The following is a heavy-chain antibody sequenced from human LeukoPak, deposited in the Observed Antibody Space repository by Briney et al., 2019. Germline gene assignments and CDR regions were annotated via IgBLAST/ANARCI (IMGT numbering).Heavy chain of an antibody. Sequence: GGSLRLSCAASGFTFADYAMHWVRQAPGKGLEWVSGISWNSGSIGYTDSVKGRFTISRDNAKNSLYLQMNTLRAEDTALYYCAKKYYYDSSGYPSGLFDYWGQGTLVTVSS. J-gene: IGHJ4*02. CDR3: AKKYYYDSSGYPSGLFDY. D-gene: IGHD3-22*01. CDR2: ISWNSGSI. V-gene: IGHV3-9*01. CDR1: GFTFADYA.